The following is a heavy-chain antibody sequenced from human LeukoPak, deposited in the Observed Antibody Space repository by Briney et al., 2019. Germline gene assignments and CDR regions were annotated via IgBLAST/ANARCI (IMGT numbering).Heavy chain of an antibody. D-gene: IGHD3-10*01. CDR3: ARDYYGSGSLDY. CDR2: IYYRGST. Sequence: SETLSLTCTVSGGSISSYYWSWIRQPPGKGLEWIGYIYYRGSTNYNPSLKSRVTISVDTSKNQFSLKLSSVTAADTAVYYCARDYYGSGSLDYWGQGTLVTVSS. CDR1: GGSISSYY. J-gene: IGHJ4*02. V-gene: IGHV4-59*01.